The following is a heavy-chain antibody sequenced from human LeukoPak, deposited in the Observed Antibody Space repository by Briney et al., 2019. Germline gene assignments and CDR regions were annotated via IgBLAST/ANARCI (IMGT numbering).Heavy chain of an antibody. D-gene: IGHD6-19*01. CDR1: GGSFSGYY. V-gene: IGHV4-34*01. CDR3: ARRSSGYNNWFDP. Sequence: SETLSLTCAVYGGSFSGYYWSWIRQPPGKGLEWSGEINHSGSTNYNPSLKSRVTISVDTSKNQFSLKLSSVTAADTAVYYCARRSSGYNNWFDPWGQGTLVTVSS. CDR2: INHSGST. J-gene: IGHJ5*02.